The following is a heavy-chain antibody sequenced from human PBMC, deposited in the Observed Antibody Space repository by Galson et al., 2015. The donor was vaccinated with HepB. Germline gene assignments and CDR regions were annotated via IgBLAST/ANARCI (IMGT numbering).Heavy chain of an antibody. D-gene: IGHD3-10*01. V-gene: IGHV3-23*01. Sequence: LRLSCAASGFTFSSNVVSWVRQAPGKGLEWVSTISGGGSSTYYADSVKGRFTTSRDNSKNTLYLQMNSLRADDTAVYYCAKPLYYYGSRSYPLGSMDVWGQGTTVTVSS. CDR2: ISGGGSST. CDR1: GFTFSSNV. J-gene: IGHJ6*02. CDR3: AKPLYYYGSRSYPLGSMDV.